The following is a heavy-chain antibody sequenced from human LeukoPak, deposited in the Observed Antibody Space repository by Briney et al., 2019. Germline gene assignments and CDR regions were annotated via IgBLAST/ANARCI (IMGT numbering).Heavy chain of an antibody. CDR3: ARSYDFWSGYYPTSFIPFDY. Sequence: SETLSLTCTVSGGSISSYYWSWIRQPPGKGLEWIGYIYYSGSTNYNPSLKSRVTISVDTSKNQFSLKLSSVTAADTAVYYCARSYDFWSGYYPTSFIPFDYWGRGTLVTVSS. CDR2: IYYSGST. CDR1: GGSISSYY. V-gene: IGHV4-59*01. D-gene: IGHD3-3*01. J-gene: IGHJ4*02.